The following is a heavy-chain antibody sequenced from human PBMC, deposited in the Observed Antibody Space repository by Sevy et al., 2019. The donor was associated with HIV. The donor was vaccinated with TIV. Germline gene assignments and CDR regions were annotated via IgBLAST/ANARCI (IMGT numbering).Heavy chain of an antibody. J-gene: IGHJ4*02. D-gene: IGHD3-22*01. V-gene: IGHV3-74*01. CDR2: INSDGSST. CDR3: ARVGLGYDTSGVDY. Sequence: GGSLRLSCAASGSTFSSYWMHWVRQAPGKGLVWVSLINSDGSSTNYADSVKGRFTISRDNAKNTLYLQMNSLRAEDTAVYFCARVGLGYDTSGVDYWGQGTLVTVSS. CDR1: GSTFSSYW.